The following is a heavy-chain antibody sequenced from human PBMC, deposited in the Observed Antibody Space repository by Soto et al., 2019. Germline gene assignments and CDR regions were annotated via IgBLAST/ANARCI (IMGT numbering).Heavy chain of an antibody. CDR1: GYSITAGGYY. D-gene: IGHD6-19*01. J-gene: IGHJ5*02. Sequence: SETLSLTCFVSGYSITAGGYYWSWIRHHPGKGLEWIGSFYSSGSIIYNPSLRSRVSISGDTSSNQFSMSLTSVTAADTARYYCARMYSSGSGWFHPWGQVXLFTVYS. CDR2: FYSSGSI. CDR3: ARMYSSGSGWFHP. V-gene: IGHV4-31*03.